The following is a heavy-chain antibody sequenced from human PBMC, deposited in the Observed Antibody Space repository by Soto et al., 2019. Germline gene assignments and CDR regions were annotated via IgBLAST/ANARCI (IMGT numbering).Heavy chain of an antibody. CDR2: ISGSGGST. CDR1: GFTFSSYA. V-gene: IGHV3-23*01. D-gene: IGHD3-22*01. CDR3: AKVEGYGYYDSSGKTIDY. J-gene: IGHJ4*02. Sequence: GGSLRLSCAASGFTFSSYAMSWVRQAPGKGLEWVSAISGSGGSTYYADSVKGRFTISRDNSKNTLYLQMNSLRAEDTAVYYCAKVEGYGYYDSSGKTIDYWGQGTLVTVSS.